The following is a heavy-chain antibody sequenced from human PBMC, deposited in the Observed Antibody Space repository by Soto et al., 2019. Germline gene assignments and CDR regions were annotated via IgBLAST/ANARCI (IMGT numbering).Heavy chain of an antibody. D-gene: IGHD2-2*01. CDR1: GVSLSTSGVG. V-gene: IGHV2-5*02. J-gene: IGHJ5*02. Sequence: SGPTLVNPTQTLTLTCTFSGVSLSTSGVGVGWIRQRPGKALEWLALIYWDDDKRYSPSLKSRLTITKDTSKNQVVLTMTNMDPVDTATYYCAPRLVRPTPGWFDPRAQRPPVTVSS. CDR3: APRLVRPTPGWFDP. CDR2: IYWDDDK.